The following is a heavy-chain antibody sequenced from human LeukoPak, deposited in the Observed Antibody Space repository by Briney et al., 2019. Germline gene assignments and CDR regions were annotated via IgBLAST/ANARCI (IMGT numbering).Heavy chain of an antibody. D-gene: IGHD3-3*01. CDR3: ARASYDFWSGYYKDKDFDY. Sequence: SETLSLTCTVSGGSISSGDYYWSWIRQPPGKGLEWIGEINHSGSTNYNPSLKSRVTISVDTSKNQFSLKLSSVTAADTAVYYCARASYDFWSGYYKDKDFDYWGQGTLVTVSS. J-gene: IGHJ4*02. CDR2: INHSGST. CDR1: GGSISSGDYY. V-gene: IGHV4-39*07.